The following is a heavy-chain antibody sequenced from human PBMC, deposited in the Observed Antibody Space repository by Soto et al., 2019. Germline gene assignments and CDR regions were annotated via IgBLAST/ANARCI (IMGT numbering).Heavy chain of an antibody. J-gene: IGHJ5*02. CDR3: ARGPKNADNWFDP. D-gene: IGHD2-8*01. V-gene: IGHV4-34*01. CDR2: INHSGST. Sequence: SETLSLTCAVSGEYISNGYYWAWIRQPPGKWLEWIWEINHSGSTNYNPSLKSRVTISVDTSKNQFSLKLSSVTAADTAVYYCARGPKNADNWFDPWGQGTLVTVSS. CDR1: GEYISNGYY.